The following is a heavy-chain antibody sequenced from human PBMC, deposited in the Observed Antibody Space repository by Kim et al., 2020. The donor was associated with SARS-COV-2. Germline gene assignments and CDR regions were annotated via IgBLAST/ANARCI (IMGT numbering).Heavy chain of an antibody. J-gene: IGHJ6*02. CDR3: ARDLPLLWFGEFPDYYYYGMDV. CDR1: GFTVSSNY. V-gene: IGHV3-66*01. CDR2: IYSGGST. Sequence: GGSLRLSCAASGFTVSSNYMSWVRQAPGKGLEWVSVIYSGGSTYYADSVKGRFTISRDNSKNTLYLQMNSLRAEDTAVYYCARDLPLLWFGEFPDYYYYGMDVWGQGTTVTVSS. D-gene: IGHD3-10*01.